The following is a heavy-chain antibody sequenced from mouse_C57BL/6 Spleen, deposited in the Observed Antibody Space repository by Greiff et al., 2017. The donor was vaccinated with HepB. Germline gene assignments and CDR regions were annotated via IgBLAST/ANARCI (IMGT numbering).Heavy chain of an antibody. CDR1: GYTFTSYT. Sequence: QVQLQQSGAELARPGASVKMSCKASGYTFTSYTMHWVKQRPGQGLEWIGYINPSSGYTKYNQKFKDKATLTADKSSSTAYMQLSSLTSEDSAVYYCAREKREATFDYWGQGTTLTVSS. V-gene: IGHV1-4*01. CDR3: AREKREATFDY. D-gene: IGHD1-1*01. CDR2: INPSSGYT. J-gene: IGHJ2*01.